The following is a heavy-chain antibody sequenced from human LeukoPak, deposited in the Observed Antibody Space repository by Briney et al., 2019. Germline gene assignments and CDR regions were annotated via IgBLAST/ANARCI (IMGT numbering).Heavy chain of an antibody. V-gene: IGHV4-4*02. CDR1: GASISGTNW. J-gene: IGHJ4*02. D-gene: IGHD3/OR15-3a*01. CDR3: ARETGWTSRSYYFDN. Sequence: SGTLSLTCAVSGASISGTNWWSCVRQPPGQGLECIGEISHSGTTNYNPSLKSRVTISVDKSKNQFSLKLSSVTAADTAVYYCARETGWTSRSYYFDNWGQGTLVTVSS. CDR2: ISHSGTT.